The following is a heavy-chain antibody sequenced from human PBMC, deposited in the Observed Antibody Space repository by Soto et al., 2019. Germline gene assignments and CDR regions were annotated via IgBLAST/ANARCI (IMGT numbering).Heavy chain of an antibody. J-gene: IGHJ3*02. CDR2: IYYSGST. D-gene: IGHD3-10*01. V-gene: IGHV4-59*01. CDR1: GGSISSYY. Sequence: SETLSLTCTVSGGSISSYYWSWIRQPPGKGLEWIGYIYYSGSTNYNPSLKSRVTISVDTSKNQFSLKLSSVTAADTAVYYCAKNYGNAYDIWSQGTMVTVSS. CDR3: AKNYGNAYDI.